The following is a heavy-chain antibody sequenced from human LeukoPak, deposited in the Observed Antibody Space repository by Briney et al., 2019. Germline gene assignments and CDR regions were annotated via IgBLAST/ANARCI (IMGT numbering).Heavy chain of an antibody. Sequence: GGSLRLSCAASGFTFSIYWMSWVRQAPGKGLEWVANIKQDGSQKYYVDSVKGRFSISRDNAKNSLYLQMNSLRAEDTAVYYCARGVPYASWSGPHYSDYWGQGTLVTVSS. J-gene: IGHJ4*02. V-gene: IGHV3-7*01. CDR1: GFTFSIYW. CDR2: IKQDGSQK. D-gene: IGHD3-3*01. CDR3: ARGVPYASWSGPHYSDY.